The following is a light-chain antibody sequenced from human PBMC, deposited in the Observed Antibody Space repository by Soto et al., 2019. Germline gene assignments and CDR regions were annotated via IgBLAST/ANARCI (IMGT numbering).Light chain of an antibody. J-gene: IGLJ3*02. CDR1: TSTVATYDL. Sequence: QSALTQPASVSGSPGQSISISCTGTTSTVATYDLVSWYQQHPGKAPRLLIYEATKRHSGTSNRFSGSKSGNTASLTISGLQSEDEAYYYCCSFAGSVAVYVMFGGGTKVTVL. CDR3: CSFAGSVAVYVM. CDR2: EAT. V-gene: IGLV2-23*02.